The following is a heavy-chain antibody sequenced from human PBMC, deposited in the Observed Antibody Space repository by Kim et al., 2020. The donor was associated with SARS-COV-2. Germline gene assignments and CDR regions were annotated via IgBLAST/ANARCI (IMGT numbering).Heavy chain of an antibody. D-gene: IGHD6-19*01. V-gene: IGHV4-4*07. CDR1: GGSISSYY. J-gene: IGHJ4*02. CDR3: ARGTAVAGTYAAYFDY. Sequence: TLSLTCTVSGGSISSYYWSWIRQPAGKGLEWIGRIYTSGSTNYNPSLKSRVTMSVDTSKNQFSLKLSSVTAADTAVYYCARGTAVAGTYAAYFDYWGQGTLVTVSS. CDR2: IYTSGST.